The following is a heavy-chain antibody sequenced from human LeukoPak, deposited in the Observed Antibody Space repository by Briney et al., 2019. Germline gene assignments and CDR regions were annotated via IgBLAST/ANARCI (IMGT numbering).Heavy chain of an antibody. CDR1: GFTFSSYG. V-gene: IGHV3-33*01. Sequence: HPGGSLRLSCAASGFTFSSYGMHWVRQAPGKGLEWVAVIWYDGSNKYYADSVKGRFTISRDNSKNTLYLQMNSLRAEDTAVYYCARDAAAMVIRDYFDYWGQGTLVTVSS. CDR2: IWYDGSNK. D-gene: IGHD5-18*01. CDR3: ARDAAAMVIRDYFDY. J-gene: IGHJ4*02.